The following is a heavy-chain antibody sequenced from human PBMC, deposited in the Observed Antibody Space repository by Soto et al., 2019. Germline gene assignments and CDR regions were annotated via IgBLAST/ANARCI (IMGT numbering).Heavy chain of an antibody. D-gene: IGHD3-16*02. CDR1: GGTFSSYA. J-gene: IGHJ4*02. CDR3: AKEITYGGVIDC. CDR2: SIHIVGTA. Sequence: QVQLVPSGAEVKKPGSSVKVSCKASGGTFSSYALSWVRQAPGQGVEWMGGSIHIVGTANYAQKFQGRVTITADESTISAYMELSSLRSEDTAVYSCAKEITYGGVIDCWGQGTLVSVSS. V-gene: IGHV1-69*12.